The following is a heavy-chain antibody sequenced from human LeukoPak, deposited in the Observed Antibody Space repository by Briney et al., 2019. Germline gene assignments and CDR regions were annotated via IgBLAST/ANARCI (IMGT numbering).Heavy chain of an antibody. CDR1: GFTFSIYP. D-gene: IGHD2-8*01. CDR3: ARHLRVYAFDY. Sequence: PGGSLSLSCAASGFTFSIYPMTWVRQAPGKGLEWVSVIYSTGSTYYADYVKGRFTVSRDTSSNTVYLQMNSLTAEDTAVYYCARHLRVYAFDYWGQGTLVTVSS. J-gene: IGHJ4*02. CDR2: IYSTGST. V-gene: IGHV3-66*02.